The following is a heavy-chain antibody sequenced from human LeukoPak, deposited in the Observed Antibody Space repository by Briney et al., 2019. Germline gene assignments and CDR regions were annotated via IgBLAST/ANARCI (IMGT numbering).Heavy chain of an antibody. Sequence: PGGSLRLSCAASGFTFSSYAMSWVRQAPGKGLEWVSVISGSGGSTYYADSVKGRFTISRDNSKNTLYVQMNSLRAEDTAVYYCAKGRYYDILTGYSYWGQGTLVTVSS. CDR3: AKGRYYDILTGYSY. CDR1: GFTFSSYA. V-gene: IGHV3-23*01. D-gene: IGHD3-9*01. J-gene: IGHJ4*02. CDR2: ISGSGGST.